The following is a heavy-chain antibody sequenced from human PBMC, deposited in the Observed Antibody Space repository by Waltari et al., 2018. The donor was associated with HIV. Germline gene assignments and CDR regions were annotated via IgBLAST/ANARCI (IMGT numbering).Heavy chain of an antibody. V-gene: IGHV3-53*01. Sequence: EVQLVASGGGLIEPGGSLRVSCAASGFTISSNYMSWVRQATGKGLEWVSVIYSGGSRYYADSVKGRFIISRDNSKNTVSLHMNSLRAEDTAVYYCARDPRSSGYYGMDVWGQGIKVTVSS. D-gene: IGHD1-26*01. CDR2: IYSGGSR. CDR3: ARDPRSSGYYGMDV. CDR1: GFTISSNY. J-gene: IGHJ6*02.